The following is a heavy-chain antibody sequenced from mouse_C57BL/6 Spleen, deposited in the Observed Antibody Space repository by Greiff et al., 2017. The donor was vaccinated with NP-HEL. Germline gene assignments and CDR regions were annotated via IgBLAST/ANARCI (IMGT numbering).Heavy chain of an antibody. V-gene: IGHV2-2*01. CDR3: ARGLFDY. J-gene: IGHJ2*01. CDR2: IWSGGST. Sequence: QVQLQQSGPGLVQPSQSLSITCTVSGFSLTSYGVHWVRQSPGKGLAWLGVIWSGGSTDYNAAFISRLSISKDNSKSQVFFKMNSLQADDTAIYYCARGLFDYWGQGTTLTVSS. CDR1: GFSLTSYG.